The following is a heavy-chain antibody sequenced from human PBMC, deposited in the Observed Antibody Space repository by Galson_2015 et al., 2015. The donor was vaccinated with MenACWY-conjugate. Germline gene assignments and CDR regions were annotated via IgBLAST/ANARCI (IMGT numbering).Heavy chain of an antibody. D-gene: IGHD4-17*01. Sequence: SLRLSCAASGFTFSSYAMSWVRQAPGKGLEWVSAISGSGGSTYYADSVKGRFTISRDNSKNTLYLQMNSLRAEDTAVYYCAKGVYGDYVFDYWGQGTLVTVSS. CDR2: ISGSGGST. J-gene: IGHJ4*02. V-gene: IGHV3-23*01. CDR1: GFTFSSYA. CDR3: AKGVYGDYVFDY.